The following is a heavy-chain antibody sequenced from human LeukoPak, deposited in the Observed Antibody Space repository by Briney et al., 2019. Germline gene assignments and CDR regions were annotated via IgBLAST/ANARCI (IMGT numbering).Heavy chain of an antibody. D-gene: IGHD2-2*01. CDR2: IRYDGSNK. Sequence: GGSLRLSCAASGFTFSSYGMHWVRQAPGRGLEWVAFIRYDGSNKYYADSVKGRFTISRDNSKNTLYLQMNSLRAEDTAVYYCAKRGVVPAAVDYWGQGTLVTVSS. V-gene: IGHV3-30*02. CDR1: GFTFSSYG. CDR3: AKRGVVPAAVDY. J-gene: IGHJ4*02.